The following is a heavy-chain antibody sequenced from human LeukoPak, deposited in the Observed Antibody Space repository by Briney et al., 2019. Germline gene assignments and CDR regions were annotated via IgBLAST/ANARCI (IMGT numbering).Heavy chain of an antibody. CDR2: IYAGDSNT. CDR3: ARLGGDLYCTSTRCFYDY. V-gene: IGHV5-51*01. D-gene: IGHD2-2*01. J-gene: IGHJ4*02. CDR1: GYRFTSYW. Sequence: GESLKISCKVSGYRFTSYWICWVRRMHGHGLEWMELIYAGDSNTRYRPSFQGQVTISVDKSISTAYLQWSSLKASDTAMYYCARLGGDLYCTSTRCFYDYWGQGTLVTVSP.